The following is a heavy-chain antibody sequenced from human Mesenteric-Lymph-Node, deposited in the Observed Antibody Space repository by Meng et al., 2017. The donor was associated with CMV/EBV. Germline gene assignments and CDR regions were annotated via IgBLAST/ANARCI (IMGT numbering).Heavy chain of an antibody. CDR1: GYTFTGYY. J-gene: IGHJ6*02. D-gene: IGHD2-2*03. Sequence: ASVKVSCKASGYTFTGYYMHWVRQAPGQGLEWMGWINPNSGGTNYAQKFQGRVTMTRDTSISTAYMELSRLRSDDTAVYYCARDLNGYCSSTSCYGSYYYYGMDVWGQGTTVTVSS. CDR3: ARDLNGYCSSTSCYGSYYYYGMDV. V-gene: IGHV1-2*02. CDR2: INPNSGGT.